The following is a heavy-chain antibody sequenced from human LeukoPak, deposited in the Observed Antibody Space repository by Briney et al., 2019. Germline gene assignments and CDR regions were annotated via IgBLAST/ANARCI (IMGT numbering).Heavy chain of an antibody. CDR3: ARDGGVSSGYTPKSFDY. V-gene: IGHV1-2*06. Sequence: ASVKVSCKASGYTFTGYYMHWVRQAPGQGLEWMGRINPNSGGTNYAQKFQGRVTMTRDTSISTAYMERSRLRSDDTAVYYCARDGGVSSGYTPKSFDYWGQGTLVTVSS. CDR1: GYTFTGYY. J-gene: IGHJ4*02. CDR2: INPNSGGT. D-gene: IGHD3-22*01.